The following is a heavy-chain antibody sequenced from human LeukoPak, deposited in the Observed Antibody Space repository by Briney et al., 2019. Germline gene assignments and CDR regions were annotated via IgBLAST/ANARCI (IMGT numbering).Heavy chain of an antibody. CDR1: GGSISSYY. J-gene: IGHJ4*02. CDR3: ARGYCSSVSCYYFDS. Sequence: SETLSLTCTVSGGSISSYYWSWVRQPPGKGLEWIGYIYTSGTPNYNPSLKSRVTISGDTSKNQFSLKLTCVTAADTAVYYCARGYCSSVSCYYFDSWGQGTLVTVSS. CDR2: IYTSGTP. D-gene: IGHD2-2*01. V-gene: IGHV4-4*09.